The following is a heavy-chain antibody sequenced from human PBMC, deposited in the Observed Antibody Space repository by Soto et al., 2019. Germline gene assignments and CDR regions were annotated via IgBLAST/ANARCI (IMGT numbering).Heavy chain of an antibody. CDR3: ARDAYGSGSYRYYYGMDV. J-gene: IGHJ6*02. CDR1: GDSVSSNSAA. Sequence: SQTLSLTCAISGDSVSSNSAAWNWIRQSPLRGLEWLGRTYYRSKWYNDYAVSVKSRITINPDTSKNQFSLQLNSVTPEDTAVYYCARDAYGSGSYRYYYGMDVWGQGTTVTVSS. CDR2: TYYRSKWYN. V-gene: IGHV6-1*01. D-gene: IGHD3-10*01.